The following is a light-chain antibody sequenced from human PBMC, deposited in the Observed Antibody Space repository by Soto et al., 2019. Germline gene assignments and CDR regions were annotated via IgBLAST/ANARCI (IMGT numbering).Light chain of an antibody. CDR2: GAS. CDR3: QKYNSPPWT. J-gene: IGKJ1*01. CDR1: QGIGNY. V-gene: IGKV1-27*01. Sequence: DIPMTQSPSSLSASVGDRVTITCRASQGIGNYLAWYQQKPGKVPQLLIYGASALQSGVPSRFSGSGSGTHFTLTISSLQPEDVATYYCQKYNSPPWTFGQGTKVEI.